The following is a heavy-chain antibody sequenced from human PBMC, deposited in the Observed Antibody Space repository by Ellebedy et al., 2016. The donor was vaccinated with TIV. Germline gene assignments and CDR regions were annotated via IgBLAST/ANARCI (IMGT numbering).Heavy chain of an antibody. CDR2: LSWDGGST. V-gene: IGHV3-43*01. Sequence: GESLKISXAASGFTFDDYTMHWVRQAPGKGLEWVSLLSWDGGSTYYADSVKGRFTISRDNAKNSLYLQMNSLRAEDTAVYYCARRGHLWFDPWGQGTLVTVSS. CDR1: GFTFDDYT. J-gene: IGHJ5*02. CDR3: ARRGHLWFDP.